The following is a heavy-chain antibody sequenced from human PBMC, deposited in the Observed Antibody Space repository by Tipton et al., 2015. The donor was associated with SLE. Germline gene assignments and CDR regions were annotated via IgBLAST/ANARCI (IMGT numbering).Heavy chain of an antibody. Sequence: TLSLTCTVSGGSISTYHWSWLRQSPGKGLEWIGYIHHSGSINYNPSLRSQVTMSMDTSQNQFSLKLSSVTAADTAVYYCARDQTTVVTRGYYYYYMDVWGKGTTVTVSS. D-gene: IGHD4-23*01. CDR3: ARDQTTVVTRGYYYYYMDV. J-gene: IGHJ6*03. CDR2: IHHSGSI. CDR1: GGSISTYH. V-gene: IGHV4-59*12.